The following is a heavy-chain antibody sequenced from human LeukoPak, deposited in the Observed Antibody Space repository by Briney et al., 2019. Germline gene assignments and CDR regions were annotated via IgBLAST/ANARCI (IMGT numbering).Heavy chain of an antibody. D-gene: IGHD6-13*01. J-gene: IGHJ4*02. Sequence: PSETLSLTCAVYGGSFSGYYWSWIRQPPGKGLEWIGEINHSGSTNYNPSLKSRVTISVDTSKNQFSLKLSSVTAADTAVYYCATSIAAAGTRFDYWGQGTLVTVSS. V-gene: IGHV4-34*01. CDR1: GGSFSGYY. CDR3: ATSIAAAGTRFDY. CDR2: INHSGST.